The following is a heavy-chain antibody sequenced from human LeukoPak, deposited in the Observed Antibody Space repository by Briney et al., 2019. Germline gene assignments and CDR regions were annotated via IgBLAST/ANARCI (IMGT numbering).Heavy chain of an antibody. D-gene: IGHD3-3*01. CDR2: IYYSGST. CDR3: ARVSAELRFLEWLPNAFDI. Sequence: SETLSLTCTVSGGSISSSSYYWGWIRQPPGKGLEWIGSIYYSGSTYYNPSLKSRVTISVDTSKNQFSLKLSSVTAADTAVYYCARVSAELRFLEWLPNAFDIWGQGTMVTVSS. V-gene: IGHV4-39*01. CDR1: GGSISSSSYY. J-gene: IGHJ3*02.